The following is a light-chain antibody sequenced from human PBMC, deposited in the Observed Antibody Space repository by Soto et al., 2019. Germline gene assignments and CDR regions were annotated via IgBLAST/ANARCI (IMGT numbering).Light chain of an antibody. CDR1: SSDVGGYNY. CDR3: CAGSYTWV. V-gene: IGLV2-11*01. Sequence: QSALTQPRSVSGSPGQSVTISCTGTSSDVGGYNYVSWYQQHPGKAPKLMIYDVSKRPSGVPDRFSGSKSGNTASLTISGLQAEDEADYYCCAGSYTWVFGGGTQLTVL. CDR2: DVS. J-gene: IGLJ3*02.